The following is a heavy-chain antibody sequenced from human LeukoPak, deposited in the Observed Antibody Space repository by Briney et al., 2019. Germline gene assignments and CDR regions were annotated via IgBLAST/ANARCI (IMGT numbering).Heavy chain of an antibody. CDR2: FDPEDVGT. CDR3: APGLDSSGPGVVDY. CDR1: GYTLTELS. Sequence: ASVKVSCKIYGYTLTELSMHWVRQAPGKGLEWMGTFDPEDVGTIYAQKFQGRVTMTEDTSTDTAYMELNNLGSDDTAVYYCAPGLDSSGPGVVDYWGQGTLVTVSS. V-gene: IGHV1-24*01. D-gene: IGHD3-22*01. J-gene: IGHJ4*02.